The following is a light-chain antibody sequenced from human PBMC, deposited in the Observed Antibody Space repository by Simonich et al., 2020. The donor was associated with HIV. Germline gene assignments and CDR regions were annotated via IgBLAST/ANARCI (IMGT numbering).Light chain of an antibody. Sequence: DIQMTQSPSTLSASVGDRFTITCRASQSISSWLAWYQQKPGKAPKLLIYKVSSLERGVPSRCSGSGSGTEFTLTISSLQPDDFATYYCQQYNTYSITFGGGTKVEIK. J-gene: IGKJ4*01. CDR2: KVS. CDR1: QSISSW. CDR3: QQYNTYSIT. V-gene: IGKV1-5*03.